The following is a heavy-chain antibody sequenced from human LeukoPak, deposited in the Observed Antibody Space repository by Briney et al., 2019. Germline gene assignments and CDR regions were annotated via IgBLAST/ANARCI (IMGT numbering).Heavy chain of an antibody. CDR1: GYTFTSYG. V-gene: IGHV1-18*01. D-gene: IGHD4-23*01. CDR3: ATGARWSYYFDY. CDR2: ISAYNGNT. Sequence: ASVKVSCKASGYTFTSYGISWVRQAPGQGLEGTGWISAYNGNTHYAQKLQGRVTMTTDTSTSTAYVELRSLRSDDTAVYYCATGARWSYYFDYWGQGTLVTVSS. J-gene: IGHJ4*02.